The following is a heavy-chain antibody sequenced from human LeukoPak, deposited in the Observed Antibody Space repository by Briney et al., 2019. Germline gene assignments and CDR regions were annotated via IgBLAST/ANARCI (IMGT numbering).Heavy chain of an antibody. Sequence: SETLSLTCTVSGYSISSGYYWGWIRQPPGKGLEWIGSIYHSGRTYYNPSLKSRVTISVDTSKNQFSLKLSSVTAADTAVYYCARARGFQYTGVANWFDPWGQGTLVTVSS. CDR1: GYSISSGYY. CDR3: ARARGFQYTGVANWFDP. D-gene: IGHD3-3*01. V-gene: IGHV4-38-2*02. J-gene: IGHJ5*02. CDR2: IYHSGRT.